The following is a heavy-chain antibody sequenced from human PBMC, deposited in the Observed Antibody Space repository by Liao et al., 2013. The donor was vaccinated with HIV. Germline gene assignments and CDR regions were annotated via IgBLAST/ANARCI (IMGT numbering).Heavy chain of an antibody. J-gene: IGHJ2*01. Sequence: QLHLQESGPGVVRPSETLSLICSVSGGSINRDYWAWIRLPPGKRPEWIGCVYYSGTTHYSPSLSSRLTISVDASKNQFSLKLTSVTAADTAVYYCARDDHLNWGLAGWYFDFWAVAPWSLSPQ. CDR1: GGSINRDY. V-gene: IGHV4-59*13. CDR2: VYYSGTT. D-gene: IGHD7-27*01. CDR3: ARDDHLNWGLAGWYFDF.